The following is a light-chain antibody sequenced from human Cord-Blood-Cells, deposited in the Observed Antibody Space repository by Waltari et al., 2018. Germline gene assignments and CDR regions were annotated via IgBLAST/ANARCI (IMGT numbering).Light chain of an antibody. CDR2: AAS. CDR1: QSISSY. V-gene: IGKV1-39*01. CDR3: QQSYSTPLT. J-gene: IGKJ4*01. Sequence: DIQMTQSPSSLSASLGDRVTTTCPASQSISSYLNWYQQKPGKAPKLLIYAASRLQSGVPSRFSGSGSGTDFTLTISSLQPEDFATYYCQQSYSTPLTFGGGTKVEIK.